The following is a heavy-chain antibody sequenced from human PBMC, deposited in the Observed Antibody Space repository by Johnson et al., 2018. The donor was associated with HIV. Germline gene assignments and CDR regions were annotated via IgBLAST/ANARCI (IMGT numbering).Heavy chain of an antibody. CDR3: TRQQYSSGWYGNAFDI. V-gene: IGHV3-20*04. CDR1: GFTFDDYG. D-gene: IGHD6-19*01. Sequence: VQLVESGGGVVRPGGSLRLSCAASGFTFDDYGMSWVRQAPGKGLEWVSGINWNGGSTGYADSVKGRFTISRDNAKNSLYLQMNSLRAEDTAVYYCTRQQYSSGWYGNAFDIWGQGTMVTVSS. CDR2: INWNGGST. J-gene: IGHJ3*02.